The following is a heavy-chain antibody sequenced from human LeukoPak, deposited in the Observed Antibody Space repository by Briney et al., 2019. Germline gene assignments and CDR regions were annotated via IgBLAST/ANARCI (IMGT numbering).Heavy chain of an antibody. CDR2: ISGSGGST. D-gene: IGHD1-26*01. CDR1: GLTFSSYG. V-gene: IGHV3-23*01. CDR3: ARDLGRLN. J-gene: IGHJ1*01. Sequence: GGSLRLSCAASGLTFSSYGMSWVRQTPGKGLEWVSAISGSGGSTYYADSVKGRFTISRDNAKNSLYLRMNSLRAEDTAVYYCARDLGRLNWGQGTLVTVSS.